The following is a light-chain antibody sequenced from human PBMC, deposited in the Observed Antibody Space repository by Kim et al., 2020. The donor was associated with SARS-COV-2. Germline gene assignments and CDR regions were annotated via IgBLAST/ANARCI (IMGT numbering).Light chain of an antibody. Sequence: DIQMTQSPSALSASVGDRVTITCRASQVITNYLAWFLQKPGKVPKLLIYDESSLQSGVPPRFSGSGSGTEFTLTISSLQPEDFATYYCRQHNSFPYTFGQGTKLEI. J-gene: IGKJ2*01. CDR1: QVITNY. CDR2: DES. V-gene: IGKV1-17*03. CDR3: RQHNSFPYT.